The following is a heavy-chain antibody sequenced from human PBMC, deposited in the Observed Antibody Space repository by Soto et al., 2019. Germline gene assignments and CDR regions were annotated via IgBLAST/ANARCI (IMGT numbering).Heavy chain of an antibody. CDR1: GYTFTSYG. J-gene: IGHJ4*02. Sequence: ASVKVSCKASGYTFTSYGISWVRQAPGQGLEWMGWISAYNGNTNYAQKLQGRVTMTTDTSTSTAYMELRSLRSDDTVVYYCAREGHRGAGPGLYDFDYWGQGTLVTVSS. V-gene: IGHV1-18*01. D-gene: IGHD3-16*01. CDR2: ISAYNGNT. CDR3: AREGHRGAGPGLYDFDY.